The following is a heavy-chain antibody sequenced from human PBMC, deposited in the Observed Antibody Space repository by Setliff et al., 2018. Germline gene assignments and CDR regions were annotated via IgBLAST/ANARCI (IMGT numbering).Heavy chain of an antibody. J-gene: IGHJ4*02. D-gene: IGHD3-22*01. V-gene: IGHV1-8*01. CDR1: GYTFSSYD. CDR3: ARAGYDSSGYYYEGGTY. CDR2: MNPNSGNT. Sequence: VSCTASGYTFSSYDINWVRQATGQGLEWMGWMNPNSGNTAYAQKFQGRVTMTRNSSISTAYMELSTLRSEDTAVYYCARAGYDSSGYYYEGGTYWGQGTLVTVAS.